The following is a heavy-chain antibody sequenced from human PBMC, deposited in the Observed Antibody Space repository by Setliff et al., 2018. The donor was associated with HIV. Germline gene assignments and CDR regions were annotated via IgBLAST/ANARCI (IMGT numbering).Heavy chain of an antibody. J-gene: IGHJ4*02. CDR1: GYTFIDYY. D-gene: IGHD2-2*01. Sequence: ASVKVSCKASGYTFIDYYIHWVRQAPGRGLEWMGWINTDNGITEYAENFQGRVAMTRDTSVNTAYMELSRLTSDDTAVYYCARGPPIVVVPAALLTFDYWGQGTLVTVSS. V-gene: IGHV1-2*02. CDR3: ARGPPIVVVPAALLTFDY. CDR2: INTDNGIT.